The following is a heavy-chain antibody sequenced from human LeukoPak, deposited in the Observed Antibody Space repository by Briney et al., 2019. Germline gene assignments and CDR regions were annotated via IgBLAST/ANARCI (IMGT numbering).Heavy chain of an antibody. V-gene: IGHV3-11*04. CDR1: GFTFSDHY. CDR2: ISSSGSTI. CDR3: ARVLMVRGTSHAFDF. J-gene: IGHJ3*01. Sequence: GGSLRLSCAASGFTFSDHYMTWIRQAPGKGLDWLSYISSSGSTIYYVDSVKGRFTISRDNANNSLYLQVNSLRAEDTAVYYARVLMVRGTSHAFDFWGRGTMVTVSS. D-gene: IGHD3-10*01.